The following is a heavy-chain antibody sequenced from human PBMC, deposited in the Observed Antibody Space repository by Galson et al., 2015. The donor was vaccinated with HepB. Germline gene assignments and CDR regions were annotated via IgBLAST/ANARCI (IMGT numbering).Heavy chain of an antibody. CDR2: IYSGGST. V-gene: IGHV3-66*01. Sequence: SLRLSCAASGFTFSSYAMSWVRQAPGKGLEWVSVIYSGGSTYYADSVKGRFTIYRDKSKNTLYLQMNSLRAEDTAVYYCARAILSLRIAVAGPVYGMDVWGQGTTVTVSS. J-gene: IGHJ6*02. D-gene: IGHD6-19*01. CDR3: ARAILSLRIAVAGPVYGMDV. CDR1: GFTFSSYA.